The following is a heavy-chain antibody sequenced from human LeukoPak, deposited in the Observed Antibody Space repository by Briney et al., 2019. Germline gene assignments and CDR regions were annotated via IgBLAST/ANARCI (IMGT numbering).Heavy chain of an antibody. J-gene: IGHJ5*02. CDR2: INHSGST. D-gene: IGHD5-12*01. Sequence: SETLSLTCAVYGGSFSGYYWSWIRQPPGKGLEWIGEINHSGSTNYNPSLKSRVTISVDTSKNQFSLKLSSVTAADTAVYYCARNGGSSGKYNENKAPALNWFDPWGQGTLVTVSS. V-gene: IGHV4-34*01. CDR3: ARNGGSSGKYNENKAPALNWFDP. CDR1: GGSFSGYY.